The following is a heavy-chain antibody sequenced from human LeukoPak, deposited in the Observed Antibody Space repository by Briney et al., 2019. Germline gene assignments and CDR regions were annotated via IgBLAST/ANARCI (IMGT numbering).Heavy chain of an antibody. V-gene: IGHV3-33*06. CDR3: AKDVVGSSSPDFDY. Sequence: PGGSLRLSCAASGFTFSSYGMHWVRQAPGKGLEWVAVIWYDGSNKYYADSVKGRFTISRGNSKNTLYLQVNSLRAEDTAVYYCAKDVVGSSSPDFDYWGQGTLVTVSS. CDR2: IWYDGSNK. D-gene: IGHD6-6*01. CDR1: GFTFSSYG. J-gene: IGHJ4*02.